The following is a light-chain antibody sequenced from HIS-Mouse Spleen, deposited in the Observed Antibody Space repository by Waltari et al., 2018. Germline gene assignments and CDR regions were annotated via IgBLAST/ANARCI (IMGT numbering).Light chain of an antibody. V-gene: IGLV6-57*04. CDR1: TCIIASNY. CDR3: QSYDSSNVV. Sequence: NFMLTQPHSVSESPGQTVTISCTRSTCIIASNYVQRYQQRPGSAPTTVIYEENQRPSGVPDRFSGSIDSSSNSASLTISGLKTEDEADYYCQSYDSSNVVFGGGTKLTVL. CDR2: EEN. J-gene: IGLJ2*01.